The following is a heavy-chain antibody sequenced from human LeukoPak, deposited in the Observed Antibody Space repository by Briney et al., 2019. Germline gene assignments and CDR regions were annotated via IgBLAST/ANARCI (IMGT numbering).Heavy chain of an antibody. CDR3: ARQSQHAFDI. CDR2: ISAYNGNT. Sequence: GASVTVSCKASGYTFTSYGISWLRQAPGQGLEWMGWISAYNGNTNYAQKPQGRVTMTTDTSTSTGYMELRSLRSDDTAVYYCARQSQHAFDIWGQGTMVTVSS. J-gene: IGHJ3*02. D-gene: IGHD6-19*01. V-gene: IGHV1-18*01. CDR1: GYTFTSYG.